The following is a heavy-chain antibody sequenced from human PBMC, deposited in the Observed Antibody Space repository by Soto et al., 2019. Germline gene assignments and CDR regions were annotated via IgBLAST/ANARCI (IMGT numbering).Heavy chain of an antibody. V-gene: IGHV4-59*12. CDR2: IYYTGST. CDR1: GGSITDNY. Sequence: SGTLSLTCSVSGGSITDNYWTWIRQSPGKGLEWVGEIYYTGSTNYNPSLKSRVTISVDTSKNQFSLKLSSVTAADTAVYYCAREWRVLRYFDWLLSYNWFDPWGQGTLVTVSS. CDR3: AREWRVLRYFDWLLSYNWFDP. D-gene: IGHD3-9*01. J-gene: IGHJ5*02.